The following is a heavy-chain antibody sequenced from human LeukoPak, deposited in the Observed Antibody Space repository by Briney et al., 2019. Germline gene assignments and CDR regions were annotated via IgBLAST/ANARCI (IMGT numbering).Heavy chain of an antibody. CDR3: ATGRTKWDLLNY. Sequence: GASVKVSCKVSGYTLTELSLHWVRQAPGKGLEWMGGLDPEDGEMIYSQKFQGRVTMTEDTSTDIAYMEMSSLRSGDTAVYYCATGRTKWDLLNYWGQGTLVTVSS. J-gene: IGHJ4*02. CDR2: LDPEDGEM. V-gene: IGHV1-24*01. D-gene: IGHD1-26*01. CDR1: GYTLTELS.